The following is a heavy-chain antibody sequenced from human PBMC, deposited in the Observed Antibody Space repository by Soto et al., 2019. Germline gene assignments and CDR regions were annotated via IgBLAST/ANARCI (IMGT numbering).Heavy chain of an antibody. D-gene: IGHD6-6*01. CDR3: ARRHSRSSVIHYYYSLDV. CDR2: IIPLLTTT. J-gene: IGHJ6*02. V-gene: IGHV1-69*01. CDR1: GGTLDSYA. Sequence: QVLLVQSGTEVKKPGSSVKVSCKASGGTLDSYAISWVRQAPGQGLEWLGGIIPLLTTTKYAQKFQGRVTITADESTTAAYIELRSLRSDDTALYYCARRHSRSSVIHYYYSLDVWGQGTTVTVSS.